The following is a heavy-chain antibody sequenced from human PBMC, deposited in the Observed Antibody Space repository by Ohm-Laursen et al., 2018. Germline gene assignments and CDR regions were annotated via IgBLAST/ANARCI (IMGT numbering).Heavy chain of an antibody. V-gene: IGHV4-39*02. CDR3: ARPLRGGEYEGFDL. J-gene: IGHJ3*01. CDR2: VHYSGAT. Sequence: SDTLSLTCTVSDGSINSNDYYWGWIRQASGKGLEWLGRVHYSGATYYNPPLTSRPTISVDTAKNHFSRKLRSVSAADTAVYYCARPLRGGEYEGFDLWGPGTMVSVSP. D-gene: IGHD4-17*01. CDR1: DGSINSNDYY.